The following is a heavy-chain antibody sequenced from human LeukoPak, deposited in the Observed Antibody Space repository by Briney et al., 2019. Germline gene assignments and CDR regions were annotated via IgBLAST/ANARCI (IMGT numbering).Heavy chain of an antibody. CDR1: GYTFTSYH. V-gene: IGHV1-46*01. CDR3: ARDGSTVTISWRKEAHMDV. CDR2: INPSGGST. D-gene: IGHD4-17*01. J-gene: IGHJ6*02. Sequence: GASVKVSCKASGYTFTSYHMHWVRQAPGQGLEWMGIINPSGGSTSYAQKFQGRVTMTRDTSTSTVYMELSSLRSEDTAVYYCARDGSTVTISWRKEAHMDVWGQGTTVTVSS.